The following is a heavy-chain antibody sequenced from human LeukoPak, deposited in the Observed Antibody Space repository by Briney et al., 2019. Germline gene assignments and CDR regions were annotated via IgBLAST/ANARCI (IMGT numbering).Heavy chain of an antibody. V-gene: IGHV1-8*02. CDR1: GYTFTGYY. CDR3: ARGSTFQRYCSGGSCKLGGWFDP. Sequence: ASVKVSCKASGYTFTGYYIHWVRQAPGQGLEWMGWMNPNSGNTGYAQKFQGRVTMTRNTSISTAYMELSSLRSEDTAVYYCARGSTFQRYCSGGSCKLGGWFDPWGQGTLVTVSS. D-gene: IGHD2-15*01. CDR2: MNPNSGNT. J-gene: IGHJ5*02.